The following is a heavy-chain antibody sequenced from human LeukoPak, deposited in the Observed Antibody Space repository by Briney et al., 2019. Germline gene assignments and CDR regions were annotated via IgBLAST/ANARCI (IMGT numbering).Heavy chain of an antibody. CDR3: ARTLGYCSSTSCPSRAFDY. V-gene: IGHV4-59*08. CDR2: IYYSGST. D-gene: IGHD2-2*01. Sequence: SETLSLTCTVSGGSISSYYWSWIRQPPGKGLEWIGYIYYSGSTNYNPSLKSRVTISVDTSKNQFSLKLSSVTAADTAVYYCARTLGYCSSTSCPSRAFDYWGQGTLVTVSS. CDR1: GGSISSYY. J-gene: IGHJ4*02.